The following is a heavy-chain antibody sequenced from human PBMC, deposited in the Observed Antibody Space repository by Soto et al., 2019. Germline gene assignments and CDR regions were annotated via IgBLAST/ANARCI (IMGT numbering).Heavy chain of an antibody. CDR2: IYYSGST. Sequence: SETLSLTCTVSGGSISSSSYYWGWIRQPPGKGLEWIGSIYYSGSTYYNPSLKSRVTISVDTSKNQFSLKLSSVTAADTAVYYCARQNGSPGDYYYGMDVWGQGATVTVSS. V-gene: IGHV4-39*01. J-gene: IGHJ6*02. CDR1: GGSISSSSYY. D-gene: IGHD1-26*01. CDR3: ARQNGSPGDYYYGMDV.